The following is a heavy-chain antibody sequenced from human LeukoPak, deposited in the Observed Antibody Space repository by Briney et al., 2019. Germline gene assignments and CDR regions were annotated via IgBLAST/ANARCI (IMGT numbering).Heavy chain of an antibody. CDR1: GFTFSSYS. Sequence: GGSLRLSCAASGFTFSSYSMNWVRQAPGKGLDWVSSISSINTYIYYADSVKGRFTISRDDAKNSLYLQMNSLRAEDTAVYYCARDVPLWFGELFGQVDAFDIWGQGTMVTVSS. J-gene: IGHJ3*02. CDR3: ARDVPLWFGELFGQVDAFDI. V-gene: IGHV3-21*01. CDR2: ISSINTYI. D-gene: IGHD3-10*01.